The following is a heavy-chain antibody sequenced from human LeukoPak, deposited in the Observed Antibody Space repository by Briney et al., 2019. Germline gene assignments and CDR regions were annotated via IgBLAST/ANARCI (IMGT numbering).Heavy chain of an antibody. CDR2: MNPNSGNT. CDR1: GYTFTSYD. D-gene: IGHD3-9*01. J-gene: IGHJ5*02. CDR3: ARAPPYYDILTGYYRGAFDP. Sequence: ASVTVSCTASGYTFTSYDINWVRHATGQGLEWMGWMNPNSGNTGYAQKFQGRVTITRNTSISTAYMELRSLRSEDTAVYYCARAPPYYDILTGYYRGAFDPWGQGTLVTVSS. V-gene: IGHV1-8*01.